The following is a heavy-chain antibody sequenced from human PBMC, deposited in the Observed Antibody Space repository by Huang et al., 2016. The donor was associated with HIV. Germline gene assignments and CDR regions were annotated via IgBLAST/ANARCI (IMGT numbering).Heavy chain of an antibody. CDR2: CEAIEGGT. CDR3: VTSRKTISGGRVGWFDP. Sequence: QVQLVQFGAEVKKPGASVKVSCKVSGKSVSEVAMHWVRQAPGKGREWMGGCEAIEGGTVYTQKCQGRVSMTEDTSTDTAYMELSGLRSDDADVYYCVTSRKTISGGRVGWFDPWGQGTLVTVSS. D-gene: IGHD3-3*01. V-gene: IGHV1-24*01. J-gene: IGHJ5*02. CDR1: GKSVSEVA.